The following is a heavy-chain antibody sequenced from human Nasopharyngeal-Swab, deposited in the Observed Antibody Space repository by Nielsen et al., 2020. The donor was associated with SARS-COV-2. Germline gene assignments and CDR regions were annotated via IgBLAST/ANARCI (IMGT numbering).Heavy chain of an antibody. CDR3: AKDPTRLWDVSI. J-gene: IGHJ4*02. Sequence: ETLSLTCAVYGGSFSGYYWSWVRQAPGKGLEWVSAISGSGGSTYYADSVKGRFTISRDNSKNTLYLQMNSLRAEDTAVYYCAKDPTRLWDVSIWGQGTLVTVSS. V-gene: IGHV3-23*01. CDR2: ISGSGGST. D-gene: IGHD3-16*01. CDR1: GGSFSGYY.